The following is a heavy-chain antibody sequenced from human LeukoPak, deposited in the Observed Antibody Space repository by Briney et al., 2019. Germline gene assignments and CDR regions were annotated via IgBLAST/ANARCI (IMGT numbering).Heavy chain of an antibody. CDR1: GFTFYDYA. CDR3: ARDKDWAFDI. V-gene: IGHV3-9*01. D-gene: IGHD2-21*01. CDR2: ISWNSGSI. J-gene: IGHJ3*02. Sequence: GRSLRLSCAASGFTFYDYAMHWVRQAPGKGLEWVSGISWNSGSIGYADSVKGRFTISRDNAKNSLYLQMNSLRDEDTAVYYCARDKDWAFDIWGQGTMVTVSS.